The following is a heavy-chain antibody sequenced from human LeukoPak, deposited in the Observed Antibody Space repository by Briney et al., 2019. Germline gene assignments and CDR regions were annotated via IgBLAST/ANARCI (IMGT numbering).Heavy chain of an antibody. J-gene: IGHJ3*02. CDR1: GYTFTAYY. Sequence: GASVKVSCKASGYTFTAYYMHWVRQAPGQGLEWMGWINPNSGGTNYAQKFQGRVTMTRDTSISTAYMELSRLRSDDTAVYYCARWTDYYDSSGYYLHAFDIWGQGTMVTVSS. CDR2: INPNSGGT. D-gene: IGHD3-22*01. CDR3: ARWTDYYDSSGYYLHAFDI. V-gene: IGHV1-2*02.